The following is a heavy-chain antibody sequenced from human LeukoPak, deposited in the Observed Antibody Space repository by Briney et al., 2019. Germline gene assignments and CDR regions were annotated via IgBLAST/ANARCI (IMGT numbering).Heavy chain of an antibody. CDR3: ARDTGTDALDY. V-gene: IGHV3-11*06. CDR2: ISGSSYHT. J-gene: IGHJ4*02. D-gene: IGHD1-1*01. CDR1: GFIFNDYY. Sequence: GGSLRLSCATSGFIFNDYYVSWIRQAPGKGLEWVSYISGSSYHTNYADSVKGRFTISTDNAKKSLYLQMNYLGAEDTAVYYCARDTGTDALDYWGQGTLVTVSS.